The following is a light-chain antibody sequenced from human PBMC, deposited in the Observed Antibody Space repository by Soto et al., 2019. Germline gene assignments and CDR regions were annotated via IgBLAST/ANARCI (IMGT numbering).Light chain of an antibody. J-gene: IGKJ1*01. CDR3: QQYNSYWT. V-gene: IGKV1D-16*01. Sequence: DIHMTQSPCSASCSXGDSVNINFRASQDIGTWLAWYQQKPGKAPSLLIYAASSLQSGVPSRFSGSGSGTEFTLTISSLQPDDFATYYCQQYNSYWTFGQGTKVDIK. CDR2: AAS. CDR1: QDIGTW.